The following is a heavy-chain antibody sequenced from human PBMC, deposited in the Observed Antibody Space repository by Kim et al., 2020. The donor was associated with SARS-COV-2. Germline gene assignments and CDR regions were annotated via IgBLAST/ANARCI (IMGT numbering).Heavy chain of an antibody. CDR3: SRKAY. J-gene: IGHJ4*02. Sequence: NTGNGNTKYTEKFKNRVTIPRDTSATTAYMGLSSLTTEDTAVYYCSRKAYWGQGTLVTVSS. CDR2: NTGNGNT. V-gene: IGHV1-3*04.